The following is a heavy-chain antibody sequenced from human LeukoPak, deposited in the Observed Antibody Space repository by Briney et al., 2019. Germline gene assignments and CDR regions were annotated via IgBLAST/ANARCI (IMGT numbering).Heavy chain of an antibody. CDR1: GFTFDDYA. V-gene: IGHV3-43*02. CDR2: ISGDGGST. CDR3: AKPSSTPGDNRDY. Sequence: GGSLRLSCAASGFTFDDYAMHWVRQAPGKGLEWVSLISGDGGSTYYADSVKGRVTISRDNSTNSLYLQLNSLRTEDTALYYCAKPSSTPGDNRDYWGQGTLVTVSS. D-gene: IGHD3-10*01. J-gene: IGHJ4*02.